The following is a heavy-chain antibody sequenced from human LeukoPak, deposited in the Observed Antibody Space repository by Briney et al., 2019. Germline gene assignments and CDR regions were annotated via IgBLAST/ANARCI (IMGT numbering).Heavy chain of an antibody. V-gene: IGHV4-39*01. Sequence: SETLSLTCTVSGGSLSRSTYCWGWIRQPPGKGLEWIGSIYYSGSTYYNPSLKSRVTISVDTSKNQFSLKLSSVTAADTAVYYCAGRIAARPINNWFDPWGQGTLVTVSS. J-gene: IGHJ5*02. CDR3: AGRIAARPINNWFDP. D-gene: IGHD6-6*01. CDR1: GGSLSRSTYC. CDR2: IYYSGST.